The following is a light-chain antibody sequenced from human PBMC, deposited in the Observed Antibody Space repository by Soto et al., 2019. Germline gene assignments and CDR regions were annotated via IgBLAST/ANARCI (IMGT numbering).Light chain of an antibody. J-gene: IGLJ1*01. CDR2: RDH. CDR3: QAWDSSTVPSV. V-gene: IGLV3-1*01. Sequence: SYELTQPPSVSVSPGKTASITCSGDKLGEKYVCWYQQKPGQSPALVIYRDHSRPSGIPDRFSGSNSGNTAILTISGTQPMDEADYFCQAWDSSTVPSVFGSGTKLTVL. CDR1: KLGEKY.